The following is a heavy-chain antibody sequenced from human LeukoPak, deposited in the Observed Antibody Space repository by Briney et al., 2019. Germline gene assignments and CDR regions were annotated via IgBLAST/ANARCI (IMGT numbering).Heavy chain of an antibody. CDR1: GFTFSSYV. V-gene: IGHV3-30-3*01. J-gene: IGHJ6*02. CDR2: ISYDGSNK. Sequence: GRSLRLSCAASGFTFSSYVMHWVRQAPGKGLEWVAVISYDGSNKYYADSVKGRFTISRDNSKNTLYLQMNSLRAEDTTVYYCARDGAFDDYYYGMDVWGQGTTVTVSS. CDR3: ARDGAFDDYYYGMDV. D-gene: IGHD1-26*01.